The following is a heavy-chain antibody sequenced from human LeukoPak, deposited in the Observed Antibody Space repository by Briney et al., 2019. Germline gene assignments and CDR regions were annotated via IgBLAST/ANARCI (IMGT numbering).Heavy chain of an antibody. J-gene: IGHJ3*02. Sequence: SVKVSCKASGFTFTSSAVQWVRQARGQRLEWIGWIVVGSGDTNSAQKFRERVTITRDMSTRTAYMELSSLRSEDTAVYYCGADSMPRGVFSYAFDIWGQGTMVTASS. CDR1: GFTFTSSA. V-gene: IGHV1-58*01. D-gene: IGHD3-10*01. CDR3: GADSMPRGVFSYAFDI. CDR2: IVVGSGDT.